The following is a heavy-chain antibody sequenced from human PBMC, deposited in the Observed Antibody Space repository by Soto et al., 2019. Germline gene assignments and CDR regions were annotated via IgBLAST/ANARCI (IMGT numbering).Heavy chain of an antibody. CDR3: TTDTGVFRWFGELLLRY. J-gene: IGHJ4*02. CDR2: IKSKTDGGTT. Sequence: GGSLRLSCAASGFTFSNAWMSWVRQAPGKGLEWVGRIKSKTDGGTTDYAAPVKGRFTISRDDSKNTLYLQMNSLKTEDTAVYYCTTDTGVFRWFGELLLRYWGQGTLVTVSS. D-gene: IGHD3-10*01. CDR1: GFTFSNAW. V-gene: IGHV3-15*01.